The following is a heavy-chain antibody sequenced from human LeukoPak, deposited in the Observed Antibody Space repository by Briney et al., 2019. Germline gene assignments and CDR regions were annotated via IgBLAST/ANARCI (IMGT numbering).Heavy chain of an antibody. CDR1: GGSISSGGYY. V-gene: IGHV4-30-2*01. J-gene: IGHJ4*02. D-gene: IGHD6-6*01. CDR2: IYHSGST. Sequence: SETLSLTCTVSGGSISSGGYYWSWIRQPPGKGLEWIGYIYHSGSTYYNPSLKSRVTISVDRSKNQFSLKLSSVTAADTAVYYCARAVYSSSPYFDYWGQGTLVTVSS. CDR3: ARAVYSSSPYFDY.